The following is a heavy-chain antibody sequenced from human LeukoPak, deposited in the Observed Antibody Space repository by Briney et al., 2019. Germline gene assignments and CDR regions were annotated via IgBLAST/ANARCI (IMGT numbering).Heavy chain of an antibody. V-gene: IGHV1-18*01. CDR1: GYTFTSYG. CDR2: ISAYNGNT. Sequence: VSVKVSCKASGYTFTSYGFSWVRQAPGQGLEWMGWISAYNGNTNYARKLQGRVTMTTDTSTSTAYMELRSLRSDDTAVYYCARDPRGKWELLGDWGQGTLVTVSS. J-gene: IGHJ4*02. D-gene: IGHD1-26*01. CDR3: ARDPRGKWELLGD.